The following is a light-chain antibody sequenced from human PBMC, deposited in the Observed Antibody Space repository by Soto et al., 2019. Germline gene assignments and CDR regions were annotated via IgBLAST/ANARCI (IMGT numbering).Light chain of an antibody. J-gene: IGKJ2*01. CDR2: GAS. CDR3: QQYNNWPPGRYT. Sequence: EIVMTQSPATLSVSPGERATLSCRASQSVSSNLAWYQQKPGQAPRLLIYGASTRATGIPARFSGSGSGIEFTLTISSLQSEDFAVYYCQQYNNWPPGRYTFGQGTKLEIK. CDR1: QSVSSN. V-gene: IGKV3-15*01.